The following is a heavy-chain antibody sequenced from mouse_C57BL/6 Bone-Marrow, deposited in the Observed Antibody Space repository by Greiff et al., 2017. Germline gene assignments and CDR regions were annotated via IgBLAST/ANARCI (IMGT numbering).Heavy chain of an antibody. V-gene: IGHV1-55*01. J-gene: IGHJ1*03. CDR2: ISPGSGST. CDR3: ARDSYYGNYVTLNDV. CDR1: GYTFTSYW. D-gene: IGHD2-10*01. Sequence: VQLQQSGAELVKPGASVKMSCKASGYTFTSYWITWVKQRPGQGLEWIGDISPGSGSTNYNEKFKSKATLTVDTSSSTAYMQLSSLSSEVSAVYYCARDSYYGNYVTLNDVWGTGTTVTVSA.